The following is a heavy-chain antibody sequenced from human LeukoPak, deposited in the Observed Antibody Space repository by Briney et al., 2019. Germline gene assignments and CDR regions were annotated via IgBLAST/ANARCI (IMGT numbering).Heavy chain of an antibody. Sequence: SETLSLTCTVSGGSISGNYWSWVRQPPGKGLEWIGSIYYSGNTYYNASLKSQVSISIDTSKNQFSLRLTSVTAADTAVYYCARQTGSGLFILPGGQGTLVTVSS. V-gene: IGHV4-59*04. CDR3: ARQTGSGLFILP. CDR2: IYYSGNT. D-gene: IGHD3/OR15-3a*01. CDR1: GGSISGNY. J-gene: IGHJ4*02.